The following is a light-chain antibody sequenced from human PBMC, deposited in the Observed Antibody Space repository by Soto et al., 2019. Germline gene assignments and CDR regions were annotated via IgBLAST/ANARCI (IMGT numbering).Light chain of an antibody. CDR3: QQYGGSPPYT. Sequence: EIVLMQSPGTLSLSPGERATLSCRASQSVSSTYLAWYQHKPGQAPRLLIYGASSRATGIPDRFSGSGSGTHLPLTISRLEPEDFALHYCQQYGGSPPYTFGQGTKLEIK. V-gene: IGKV3-20*01. CDR2: GAS. CDR1: QSVSSTY. J-gene: IGKJ2*01.